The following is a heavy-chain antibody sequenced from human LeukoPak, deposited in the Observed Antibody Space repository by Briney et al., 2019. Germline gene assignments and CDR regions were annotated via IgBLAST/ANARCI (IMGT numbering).Heavy chain of an antibody. V-gene: IGHV3-21*01. CDR2: ISGDGNYI. Sequence: GRSLRLSCAASGFTFSSYSMNWVRQAPGKGLEWVSSISGDGNYIYYADSVKGRFTISRDNAKNSLYLQMNSLRAEDTAVYYCSTGSCSSSSCYELRYYYYYYYMDVWGKGTTVTVSS. D-gene: IGHD2-2*01. CDR1: GFTFSSYS. CDR3: STGSCSSSSCYELRYYYYYYYMDV. J-gene: IGHJ6*03.